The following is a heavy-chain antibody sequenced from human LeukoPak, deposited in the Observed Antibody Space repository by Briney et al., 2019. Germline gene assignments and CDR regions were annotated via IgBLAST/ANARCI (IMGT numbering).Heavy chain of an antibody. CDR2: VGPYNRKT. CDR3: ARGAPRGVWNFYFDY. V-gene: IGHV1-18*01. J-gene: IGHJ4*02. D-gene: IGHD1-7*01. CDR1: GYAFSSYG. Sequence: ASVKVSCKASGYAFSSYGIGWVRQALGQGLEWMGWVGPYNRKTNYSQKFQGRVTMTTDTSTNTAYLELRTLRSDDTAVYYCARGAPRGVWNFYFDYWGQGTLVTVSS.